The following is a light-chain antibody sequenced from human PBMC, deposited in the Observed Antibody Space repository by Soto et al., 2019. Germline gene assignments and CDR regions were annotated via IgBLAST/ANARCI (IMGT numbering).Light chain of an antibody. CDR3: QQYNTYSRT. Sequence: DIQMTQSPSTLSASVGDRVTITCRASQSISGWLAWYQQKPGKAPKLLIFKASTLESGVPSRFSGSGSGTEFTLTIGSLQLDDFATYYCQQYNTYSRTFGQGTKVEIK. V-gene: IGKV1-5*03. J-gene: IGKJ1*01. CDR1: QSISGW. CDR2: KAS.